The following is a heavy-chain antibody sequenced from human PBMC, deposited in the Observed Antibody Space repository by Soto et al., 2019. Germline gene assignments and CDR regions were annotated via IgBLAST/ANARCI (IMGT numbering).Heavy chain of an antibody. D-gene: IGHD1-26*01. Sequence: GGALRISCATSVFTFSVYWMDWVRQAPGKGLVWVSGINTDGSVTNYAESVKGRFTVSRDNAKNTLYLQMYFLRAEDTAVYYCTRGGRHTASSLFDPWGQGTLVTVSS. V-gene: IGHV3-74*01. CDR1: VFTFSVYW. CDR3: TRGGRHTASSLFDP. J-gene: IGHJ5*02. CDR2: INTDGSVT.